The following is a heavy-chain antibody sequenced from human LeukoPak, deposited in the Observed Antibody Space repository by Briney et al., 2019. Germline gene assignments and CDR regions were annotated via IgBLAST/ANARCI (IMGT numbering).Heavy chain of an antibody. Sequence: GGSLRLSCAASGFTFSSYGMHWVRQAPGKGLEWVAYIQYDGSNEQYADSVKGRFSISRDSSKNILYLQMNSLRAEDTAVYYCARAREWLVLDYWGQGTLVTVSS. CDR3: ARAREWLVLDY. D-gene: IGHD6-19*01. V-gene: IGHV3-30*02. CDR1: GFTFSSYG. CDR2: IQYDGSNE. J-gene: IGHJ4*02.